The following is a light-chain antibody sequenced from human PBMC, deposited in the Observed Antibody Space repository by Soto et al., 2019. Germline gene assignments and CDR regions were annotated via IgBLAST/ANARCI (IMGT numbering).Light chain of an antibody. Sequence: DVPMTQSPSSLSASFGDRVIISCRSRQSIANYGNWYQIKSGTSPLLLVHSGYKLKSGVPSRFSGSGSWADYTLTISSLQPEDFASYYCQQSYSIPYTFGQGTKLDIK. CDR3: QQSYSIPYT. V-gene: IGKV1-39*01. CDR2: SGY. CDR1: QSIANY. J-gene: IGKJ2*01.